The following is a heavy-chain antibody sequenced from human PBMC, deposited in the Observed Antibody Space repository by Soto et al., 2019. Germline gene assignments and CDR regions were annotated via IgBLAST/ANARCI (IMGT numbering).Heavy chain of an antibody. J-gene: IGHJ4*02. Sequence: PGGSLRLSCAASGFNFGPFWMHWVRQAPGKGLVWVSHINSDGSTIVYADSVKGRFTISRDNAKNSLYLQMNSLRAEDTAIYYCARGPPDYDFWSGYLPYLDYWGQGTLVTVSS. CDR3: ARGPPDYDFWSGYLPYLDY. CDR1: GFNFGPFW. V-gene: IGHV3-74*01. D-gene: IGHD3-3*01. CDR2: INSDGSTI.